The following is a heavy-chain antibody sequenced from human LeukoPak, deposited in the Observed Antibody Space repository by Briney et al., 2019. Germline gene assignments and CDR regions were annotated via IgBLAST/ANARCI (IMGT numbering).Heavy chain of an antibody. CDR1: GYTCTGYY. D-gene: IGHD2-8*01. CDR3: ARESPYCTNGVCYMGVDY. J-gene: IGHJ4*02. Sequence: ASVKVSCKASGYTCTGYYMHWVRQAPGQGLEWMGWINPNSGGTNYAQKFQGRVTMTRDTSISTAYMELSRLRSDDTAVYYCARESPYCTNGVCYMGVDYWGQGTLVTVSS. CDR2: INPNSGGT. V-gene: IGHV1-2*02.